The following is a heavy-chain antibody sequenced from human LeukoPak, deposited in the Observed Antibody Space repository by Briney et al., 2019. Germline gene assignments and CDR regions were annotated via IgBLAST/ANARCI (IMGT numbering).Heavy chain of an antibody. Sequence: SEPLSLTCAVYGGSFSGYYWSWIRQPPGKGLEWIGEINHSGSTNYNPSLKSRVTISVDTSKNQFSLKLSSVTAADTAVYYCARESSNYYMDVWGKGTTVTVSS. CDR3: ARESSNYYMDV. D-gene: IGHD6-6*01. CDR1: GGSFSGYY. CDR2: INHSGST. V-gene: IGHV4-34*01. J-gene: IGHJ6*03.